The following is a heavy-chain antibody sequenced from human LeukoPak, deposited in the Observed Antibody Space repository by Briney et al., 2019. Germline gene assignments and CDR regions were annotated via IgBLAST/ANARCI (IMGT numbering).Heavy chain of an antibody. CDR2: ISGSGGST. Sequence: GGSLRLSCAASGFTFSSYAMSWVRQAPGKGLEWVSAISGSGGSTYYADSVKGRFTISRDNSKNTLYLQMNSLRAEDTAVYYCARGGPRYYYGSGSDFDYWGQGTLVTVSS. CDR3: ARGGPRYYYGSGSDFDY. CDR1: GFTFSSYA. D-gene: IGHD3-10*01. J-gene: IGHJ4*02. V-gene: IGHV3-23*01.